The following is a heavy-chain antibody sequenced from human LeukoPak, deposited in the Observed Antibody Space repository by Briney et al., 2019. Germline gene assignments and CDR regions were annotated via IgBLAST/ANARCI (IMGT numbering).Heavy chain of an antibody. D-gene: IGHD5-12*01. CDR2: INHSGST. CDR3: AMEKWLRPIDY. Sequence: PSQTLSLTCAVYGGSFSGYYWSWIRQPPGKGLEWIGEINHSGSTNYNPSLKSRVTISVDTSKNQFSLKLSPVTAADTAVYYCAMEKWLRPIDYWGQGTLVTVSS. J-gene: IGHJ4*02. V-gene: IGHV4-34*01. CDR1: GGSFSGYY.